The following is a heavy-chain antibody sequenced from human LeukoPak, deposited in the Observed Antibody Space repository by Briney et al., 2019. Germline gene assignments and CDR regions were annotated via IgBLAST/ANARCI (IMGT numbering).Heavy chain of an antibody. CDR3: VRVPGSGITNNHIDY. J-gene: IGHJ4*02. CDR1: AFTFSTST. V-gene: IGHV3-21*06. CDR2: ISGSSGSI. D-gene: IGHD3-10*01. Sequence: GGSLRLSCAASAFTFSTSTMNWVRQAPGKGLEWVSSISGSSGSIYYADSVKGRFTISRDNANNLLFLQMHSLRAEDTAVYHCVRVPGSGITNNHIDYWGQGTLVTVSS.